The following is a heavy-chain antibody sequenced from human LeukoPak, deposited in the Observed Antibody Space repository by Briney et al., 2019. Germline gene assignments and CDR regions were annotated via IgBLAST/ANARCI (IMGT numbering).Heavy chain of an antibody. D-gene: IGHD3-22*01. CDR1: GGTFSSYA. Sequence: SVKVSCKASGGTFSSYAISWVRQAPGQGLEWMGGIIPIFGTANYAQKFQGRVTITADESTSTAYMELSSLRSEDTAVYYCARGFYYYDSSGYSSPFDYWGQGTLVTVSS. V-gene: IGHV1-69*13. CDR3: ARGFYYYDSSGYSSPFDY. J-gene: IGHJ4*02. CDR2: IIPIFGTA.